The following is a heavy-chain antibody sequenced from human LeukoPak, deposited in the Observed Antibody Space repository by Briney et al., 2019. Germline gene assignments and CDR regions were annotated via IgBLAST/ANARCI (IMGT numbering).Heavy chain of an antibody. Sequence: ASVKVSCKASGYTFTSYYMHWVRQAPGQGLEWMGIINPSGGSTSYAQKFQGRVTMTRDMSTSTVYMELSSLRSEDTAVYYCARDLIAAAGRFVCWGQGTLVTVSS. V-gene: IGHV1-46*01. CDR3: ARDLIAAAGRFVC. J-gene: IGHJ4*02. CDR1: GYTFTSYY. D-gene: IGHD6-13*01. CDR2: INPSGGST.